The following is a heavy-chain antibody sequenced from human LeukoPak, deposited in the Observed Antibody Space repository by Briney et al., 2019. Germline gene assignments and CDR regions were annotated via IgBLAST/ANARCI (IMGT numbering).Heavy chain of an antibody. CDR2: ISTYNDNT. CDR3: ARIQSRIIAARPGNPAFDY. V-gene: IGHV1-18*01. CDR1: GYTFTDYY. D-gene: IGHD6-6*01. Sequence: GASVKVSCKASGYTFTDYYMHWVRQAPGQGLEWMGWISTYNDNTHYAQKLQGRVTMTTDTSTSTVYMELKSLRSDDTAVYYCARIQSRIIAARPGNPAFDYWGRGTLVTVSS. J-gene: IGHJ4*02.